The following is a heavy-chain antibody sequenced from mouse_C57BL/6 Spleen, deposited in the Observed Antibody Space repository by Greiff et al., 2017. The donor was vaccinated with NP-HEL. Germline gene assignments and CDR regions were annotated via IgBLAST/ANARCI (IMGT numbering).Heavy chain of an antibody. CDR3: ARSTTYYGNPLDY. V-gene: IGHV1-39*01. Sequence: EVKLQESGPELVKPGASVKISCKASGYSFTDYNMNWVKQSNGKSLEWIGVINTNYGTTSYNQKFKGKANLTVDQSSSTAYMQLNSLTSEDSAVYYCARSTTYYGNPLDYWGQGTTLTVSS. CDR2: INTNYGTT. D-gene: IGHD1-1*01. CDR1: GYSFTDYN. J-gene: IGHJ2*01.